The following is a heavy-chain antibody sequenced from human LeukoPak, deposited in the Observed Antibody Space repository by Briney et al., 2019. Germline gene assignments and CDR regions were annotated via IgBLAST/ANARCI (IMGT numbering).Heavy chain of an antibody. D-gene: IGHD2-2*02. CDR2: IYPGDSNT. V-gene: IGHV5-51*01. J-gene: IGHJ5*02. CDR3: ARLWVPAAIRGDNWLDP. Sequence: GESLKISCKGSGYSFTNYWIGWVRQMPGKGLEWMGIIYPGDSNTRYNPSFQGQVTISADKSINTAYLQWSSLKASDTAMYYCARLWVPAAIRGDNWLDPWGQGTLVTVSS. CDR1: GYSFTNYW.